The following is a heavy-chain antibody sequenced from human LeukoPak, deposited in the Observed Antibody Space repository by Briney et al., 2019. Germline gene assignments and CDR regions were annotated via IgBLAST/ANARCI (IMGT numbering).Heavy chain of an antibody. V-gene: IGHV4-34*01. CDR2: INHSGST. CDR3: ARWGHYGPLGY. J-gene: IGHJ4*02. CDR1: GGSFSGYY. Sequence: SGTLSLTCAVYGGSFSGYYWSWLRQPPGKGLEWIGEINHSGSTNYNPSLKSRVTISVDTSKNQFSLKLSSVTAADTAVYYCARWGHYGPLGYWGQGTLVTVSS. D-gene: IGHD4-17*01.